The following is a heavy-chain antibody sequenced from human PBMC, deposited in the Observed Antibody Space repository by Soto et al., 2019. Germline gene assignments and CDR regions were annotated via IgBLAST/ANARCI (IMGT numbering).Heavy chain of an antibody. CDR1: GYTFTGYY. Sequence: VKVSCKASGYTFTGYYMHWVRQAPGQGLEWMGWINPNSGGTNYSQKFQGRVTMTRDTSISTAYMELSRLRSDDTAVYYCARDQDPYYDIPWIDPWGQGTLVTVSS. J-gene: IGHJ5*02. CDR2: INPNSGGT. D-gene: IGHD3-3*01. CDR3: ARDQDPYYDIPWIDP. V-gene: IGHV1-2*02.